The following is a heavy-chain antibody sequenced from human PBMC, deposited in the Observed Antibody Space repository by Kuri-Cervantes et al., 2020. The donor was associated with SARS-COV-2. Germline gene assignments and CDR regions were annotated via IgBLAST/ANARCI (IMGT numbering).Heavy chain of an antibody. CDR2: IYYSGST. D-gene: IGHD6-19*01. CDR3: ARARWGSGWTYYYYGMDV. V-gene: IGHV4-39*01. Sequence: SETLSLTCTVSGGSISSSSYYWGWIRQPPGKGLEWIGSIYYSGSTYYNPSLKSRVTISVDTSKNRFSLKLSSVTAADTAVYYCARARWGSGWTYYYYGMDVWGQGTTVTVSS. CDR1: GGSISSSSYY. J-gene: IGHJ6*02.